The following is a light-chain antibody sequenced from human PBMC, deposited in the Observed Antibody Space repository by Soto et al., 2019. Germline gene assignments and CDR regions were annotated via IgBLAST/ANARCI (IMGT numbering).Light chain of an antibody. CDR1: QGIRND. J-gene: IGKJ3*01. CDR3: LQDYNYPRT. CDR2: GAS. Sequence: MTQSPATLSASVGDRVTITCRASQGIRNDLNWYQQKLGKAPQLLIYGASTLQSGVPSRFSGSGSGIVFTLTIRSLQPEDFATYYCLQDYNYPRTFGPGTKVDI. V-gene: IGKV1-6*01.